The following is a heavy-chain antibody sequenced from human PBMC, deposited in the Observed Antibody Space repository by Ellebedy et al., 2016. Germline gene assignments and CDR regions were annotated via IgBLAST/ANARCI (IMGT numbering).Heavy chain of an antibody. D-gene: IGHD3-22*01. CDR3: ASPYYDSSGGTFDY. CDR2: IIPIFGTA. CDR1: GGTFSSYA. J-gene: IGHJ4*02. Sequence: SVKVSXXASGGTFSSYAISWVRQAPGQGLEWMGGIIPIFGTANYAQKFKGRVTITADESTSTAYMELSSLRSEDTAVYYCASPYYDSSGGTFDYWGQGTLVTVSS. V-gene: IGHV1-69*13.